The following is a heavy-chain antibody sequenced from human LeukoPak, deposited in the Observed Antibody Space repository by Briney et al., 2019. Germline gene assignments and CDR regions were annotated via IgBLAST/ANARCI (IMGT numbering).Heavy chain of an antibody. V-gene: IGHV3-48*02. Sequence: GGSLRLSCAASGFTFSSHSMNWVRQAPGKGLEWISYISSSSSTMYYADSVKGRFTISRDNAKNSLYLQMNSLRDEDTAVYYCARAPGYGSNRDAFDMWGQGTMVTVSS. D-gene: IGHD4-23*01. CDR3: ARAPGYGSNRDAFDM. CDR2: ISSSSSTM. CDR1: GFTFSSHS. J-gene: IGHJ3*02.